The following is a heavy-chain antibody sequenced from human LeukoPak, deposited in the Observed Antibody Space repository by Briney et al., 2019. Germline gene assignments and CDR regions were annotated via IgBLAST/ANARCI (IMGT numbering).Heavy chain of an antibody. CDR3: ARRALPYCSSTSCPAQYYGVDV. D-gene: IGHD2-2*01. CDR1: GFLLSSYW. CDR2: IKEDGCEK. J-gene: IGHJ6*04. V-gene: IGHV3-7*03. Sequence: PGGSLRLSCAASGFLLSSYWMSWVREAPGKGREGVANIKEDGCEKYCVDSVKGRFTISRDNAKNSNYLQTNSLRSDDTAVYYCARRALPYCSSTSCPAQYYGVDVWGKGTTVTVSS.